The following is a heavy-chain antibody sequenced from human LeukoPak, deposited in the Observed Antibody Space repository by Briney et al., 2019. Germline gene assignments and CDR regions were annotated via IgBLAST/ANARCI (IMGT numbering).Heavy chain of an antibody. V-gene: IGHV1-2*02. Sequence: ASVKVSCKASGYTFTGYYMHWVRQAPGQGLEWMGWINPNSGGINYAQKFQGRVTMTRDTSISTAYMELSRLRSDDTAVYYCARAPGTGTTSNWFDPWGQGTLVTVSS. CDR2: INPNSGGI. CDR3: ARAPGTGTTSNWFDP. D-gene: IGHD1-7*01. CDR1: GYTFTGYY. J-gene: IGHJ5*02.